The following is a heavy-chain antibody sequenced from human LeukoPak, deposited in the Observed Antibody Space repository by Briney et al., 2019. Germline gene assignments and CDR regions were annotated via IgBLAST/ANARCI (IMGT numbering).Heavy chain of an antibody. CDR1: GGSFSGYY. Sequence: SETLSLTCAVYGGSFSGYYWSWIRQPPGKGLEWIGEINHSGSTNYNPFLKSRVTISVDTSKNQLSLKLSSVTAADTAVYYCARSTVVTPGEHSDYWGQGTLVTVSS. CDR2: INHSGST. J-gene: IGHJ4*02. CDR3: ARSTVVTPGEHSDY. D-gene: IGHD4-23*01. V-gene: IGHV4-34*01.